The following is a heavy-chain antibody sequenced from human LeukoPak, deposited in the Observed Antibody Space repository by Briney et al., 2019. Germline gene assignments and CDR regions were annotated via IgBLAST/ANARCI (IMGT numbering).Heavy chain of an antibody. D-gene: IGHD2-2*01. CDR3: ARVGACSSTSCYYWGED. J-gene: IGHJ4*02. CDR2: INPNSGGT. CDR1: GYTFTSYD. V-gene: IGHV1-2*06. Sequence: ASVKVSCKASGYTFTSYDINWVRQATGRGLEWMGRINPNSGGTNYAQKFQGRVTMTRDTSISTAYMELSRLRSDDTAVYYCARVGACSSTSCYYWGEDWGQGTLVTVSS.